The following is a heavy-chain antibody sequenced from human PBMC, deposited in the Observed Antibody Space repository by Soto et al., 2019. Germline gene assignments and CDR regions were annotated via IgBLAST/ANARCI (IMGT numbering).Heavy chain of an antibody. CDR2: VNPETGGT. V-gene: IGHV1-2*07. J-gene: IGHJ5*02. CDR1: GYIFSDKF. D-gene: IGHD3-3*01. CDR3: AREGITSVGAQYNWFDP. Sequence: QVQLVQSGAEVRRPGASVKVSCKASGYIFSDKFIHWVRQTPGQGLEWMGWVNPETGGTNYGHKFQGRVTMTRDTSITTASMEMTRLTSADTGVYFCAREGITSVGAQYNWFDPWGQGTLVTVSS.